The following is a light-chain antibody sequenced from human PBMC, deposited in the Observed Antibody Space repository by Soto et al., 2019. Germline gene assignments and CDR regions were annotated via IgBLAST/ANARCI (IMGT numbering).Light chain of an antibody. V-gene: IGKV1-5*01. Sequence: DIQMTQSPSTLSASVGDRVTITCRAGQSISTWLAWYQQKPGQAPKLLISAASNLESGVPSRFSGSGSGTEFTLTISSLQPDDFATYYCQQYNSYSRTFGQGTKVDIK. CDR2: AAS. J-gene: IGKJ1*01. CDR3: QQYNSYSRT. CDR1: QSISTW.